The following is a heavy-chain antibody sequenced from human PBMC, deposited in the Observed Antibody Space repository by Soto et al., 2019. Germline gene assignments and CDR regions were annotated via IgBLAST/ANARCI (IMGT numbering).Heavy chain of an antibody. D-gene: IGHD2-8*01. CDR1: GGTFSSYA. CDR2: IIPIFGTA. J-gene: IGHJ6*02. V-gene: IGHV1-69*13. CDR3: AREAVLMVYAIPYYYYGMDV. Sequence: ASVKVSCKASGGTFSSYAISWVRQAPGQGLEWMGGIIPIFGTANYAQKFQGRVTITADESTSTAYMELSSLRSEDTAVYYCAREAVLMVYAIPYYYYGMDVWGQGTTVTVS.